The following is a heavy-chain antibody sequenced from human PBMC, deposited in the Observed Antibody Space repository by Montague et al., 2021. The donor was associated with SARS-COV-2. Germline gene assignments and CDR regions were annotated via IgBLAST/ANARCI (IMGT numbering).Heavy chain of an antibody. D-gene: IGHD3-22*01. Sequence: SESLSLTCAVYGGSFSDYFWTWIRQPPGKGLGWIGEINHRGTSNYNPSLKSRVSISVDTSKNQLSLYLGSVTAADTAVYYCARGRQHFNMIVVVMTGGEYYFDYWGQGTLVTVSS. J-gene: IGHJ4*02. CDR3: ARGRQHFNMIVVVMTGGEYYFDY. CDR1: GGSFSDYF. V-gene: IGHV4-34*01. CDR2: INHRGTS.